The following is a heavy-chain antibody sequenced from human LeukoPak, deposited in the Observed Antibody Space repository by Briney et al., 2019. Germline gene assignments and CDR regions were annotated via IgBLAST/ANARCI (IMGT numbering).Heavy chain of an antibody. V-gene: IGHV4-59*11. CDR2: IYYSGST. CDR3: ARDAPGGNVDY. CDR1: GGSISSHY. D-gene: IGHD2-8*02. J-gene: IGHJ4*02. Sequence: SETLSLTSTVTGGSISSHYWSWIRPPPGTGLEWIGYIYYSGSTNYNPSLKSRVTISVDTSKNQFSLKLSSVTAADTAVYYCARDAPGGNVDYWGQGTLVTVSS.